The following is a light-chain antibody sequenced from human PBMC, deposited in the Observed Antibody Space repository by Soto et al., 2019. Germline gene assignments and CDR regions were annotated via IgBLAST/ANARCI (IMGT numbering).Light chain of an antibody. V-gene: IGLV1-51*01. J-gene: IGLJ3*02. CDR2: DNN. Sequence: QSVLTQPPSVSAAPGQKVTVSCSGSSSNIGNNHVSWYQHLPGTAPKVLIYDNNKRPSGIPDRFSGSKSGSSGSLAIRGLQSEDEAEYYCAAWDDSLNGWVFGGGTKLTVL. CDR3: AAWDDSLNGWV. CDR1: SSNIGNNH.